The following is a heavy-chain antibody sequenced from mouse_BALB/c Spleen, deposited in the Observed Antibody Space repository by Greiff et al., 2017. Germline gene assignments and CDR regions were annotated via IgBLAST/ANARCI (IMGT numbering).Heavy chain of an antibody. D-gene: IGHD2-1*01. CDR3: AREGGGNYAWFAY. Sequence: QVQLQQSGPELVKPGASVRISCKASGYTFTSYYIHWVKQRPGQGLEWIGWIYPGNVNTKYNEKFKGKATLTADKSSSTAYMQLSSLTSEDSAVYFCAREGGGNYAWFAYWGQGTLVTVSA. CDR1: GYTFTSYY. J-gene: IGHJ3*01. V-gene: IGHV1S56*01. CDR2: IYPGNVNT.